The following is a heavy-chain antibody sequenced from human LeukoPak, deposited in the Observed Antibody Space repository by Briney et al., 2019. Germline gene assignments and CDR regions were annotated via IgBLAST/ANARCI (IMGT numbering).Heavy chain of an antibody. CDR2: ISSSGSTI. D-gene: IGHD3-10*01. CDR3: ARDDSLWFGELSACDY. CDR1: GFTFSSYE. J-gene: IGHJ4*02. Sequence: HSGGSLRLSCAASGFTFSSYEMNWVRQAPGKGLEWVSYISSSGSTIYYADSVKGRFTISRDNAKNSLYLQMNSLRAEDTAVYYCARDDSLWFGELSACDYWGQGTLVTVSS. V-gene: IGHV3-48*03.